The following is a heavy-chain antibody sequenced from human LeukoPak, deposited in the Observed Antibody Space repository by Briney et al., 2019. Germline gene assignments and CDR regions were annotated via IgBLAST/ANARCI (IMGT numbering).Heavy chain of an antibody. J-gene: IGHJ4*02. CDR2: INHSGST. CDR3: ARWYYGSGSYYNFDY. V-gene: IGHV4-34*01. CDR1: GGSFSGYY. Sequence: SETLSLTCAVYGGSFSGYYWSWIRQPPGKGLEWIGEINHSGSTNYSPSLKSRVTISVDTSKNQFSLKLSSVTAADTAVYYCARWYYGSGSYYNFDYWGQGTLVTVSS. D-gene: IGHD3-10*01.